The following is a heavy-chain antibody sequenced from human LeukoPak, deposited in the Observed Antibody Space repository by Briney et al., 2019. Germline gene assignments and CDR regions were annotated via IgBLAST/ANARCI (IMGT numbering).Heavy chain of an antibody. CDR2: INPNSGGT. J-gene: IGHJ4*02. CDR3: ARDQGIAVAGHFDY. D-gene: IGHD6-19*01. Sequence: ASVKVSCEASGYTFTGYYMHWVRRAPGQGLEWMGWINPNSGGTNYAQKFQGWVTMTRDTSISTAYMELSRLRSDDTAVYYCARDQGIAVAGHFDYWGQGTLVTVSS. CDR1: GYTFTGYY. V-gene: IGHV1-2*04.